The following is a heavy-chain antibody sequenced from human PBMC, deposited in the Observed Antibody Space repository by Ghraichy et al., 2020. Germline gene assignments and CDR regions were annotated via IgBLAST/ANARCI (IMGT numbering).Heavy chain of an antibody. Sequence: GGSLRLSCAASGFTFSSYVMHWVRQAPGKGLEWVAVISYDGSNKYYADSVKGRFTISRDNSKNTLYLQMNSLRAEDTAVYYCAKAVAPGWGQGTRVTGSS. J-gene: IGHJ4*02. CDR2: ISYDGSNK. D-gene: IGHD6-19*01. CDR1: GFTFSSYV. CDR3: AKAVAPG. V-gene: IGHV3-30*18.